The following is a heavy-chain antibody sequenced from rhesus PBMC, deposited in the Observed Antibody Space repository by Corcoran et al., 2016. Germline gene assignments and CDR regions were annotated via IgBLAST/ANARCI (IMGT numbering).Heavy chain of an antibody. CDR2: INGNSGST. CDR3: ARSVSGLDF. D-gene: IGHD4-29*01. Sequence: QVQLQESGPGLVRPSETLSLTCAVSGGSFNTYCWTRIRKPPGKGLEWIGEINGNSGSTNYNLSLKSRVTISKDASENQFSLKLISVTAADTAVYSCARSVSGLDFWGQGLLVTVSS. CDR1: GGSFNTYC. V-gene: IGHV4-80*01. J-gene: IGHJ4*01.